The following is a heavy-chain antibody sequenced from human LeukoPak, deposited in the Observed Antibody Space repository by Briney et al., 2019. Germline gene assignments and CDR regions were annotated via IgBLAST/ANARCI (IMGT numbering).Heavy chain of an antibody. CDR1: GFTFSSYW. V-gene: IGHV3-74*01. J-gene: IGHJ4*02. D-gene: IGHD1-14*01. CDR2: INPGGSSI. Sequence: LPGRSLRLSCAASGFTFSSYWMHWVRQVPGKGLVWVARINPGGSSITYADSVKGRFTISRDNAKNTLYLQMDSLRAEDTGVYYCARSNQADDYWGQGTLVTVS. CDR3: ARSNQADDY.